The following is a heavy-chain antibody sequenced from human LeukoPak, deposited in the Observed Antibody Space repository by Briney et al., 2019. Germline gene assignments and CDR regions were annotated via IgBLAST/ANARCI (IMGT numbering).Heavy chain of an antibody. J-gene: IGHJ4*02. CDR1: GGSIRSTSYY. D-gene: IGHD5-24*01. CDR3: ARDNAYMLDY. V-gene: IGHV4-39*02. CDR2: IYYSGST. Sequence: SETLSLTCTVSGGSIRSTSYYWGWIRQPPGKGLEWIGTIYYSGSTYYNPSLKSRVTLSVDTSKNQFSLKLYSVTAADTAVYYCARDNAYMLDYWGQGTQVTVSS.